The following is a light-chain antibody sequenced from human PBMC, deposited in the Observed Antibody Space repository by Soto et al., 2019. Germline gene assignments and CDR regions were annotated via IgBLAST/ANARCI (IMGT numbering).Light chain of an antibody. V-gene: IGKV1-39*01. CDR3: QQYGSSPRT. Sequence: DIQMTQSPSSVSASVGDRVTITCRASQSISSYLHWYQQKPGKAPKLLIYAASNLQSGVPSRFSASGSGTDFTLTISRLEPEDFAVYYCQQYGSSPRTFGQGTKVDIK. CDR2: AAS. CDR1: QSISSY. J-gene: IGKJ1*01.